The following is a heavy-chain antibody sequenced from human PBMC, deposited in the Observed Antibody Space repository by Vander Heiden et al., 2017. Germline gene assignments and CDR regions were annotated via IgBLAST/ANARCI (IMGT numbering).Heavy chain of an antibody. Sequence: QLPLQESGPGLVKPSEIPSLPCPVAGASIVSSGYFWGWIGQAPWKGLEWIGSIYYTGTSYYSPSLQNRLSMSVDTSRNQFSLNLSSVTAADTAVFYCVRGRKTYYFVDWCQGILVTVSS. CDR1: GASIVSSGYF. D-gene: IGHD3-10*02. CDR2: IYYTGTS. J-gene: IGHJ4*02. V-gene: IGHV4-39*01. CDR3: VRGRKTYYFVD.